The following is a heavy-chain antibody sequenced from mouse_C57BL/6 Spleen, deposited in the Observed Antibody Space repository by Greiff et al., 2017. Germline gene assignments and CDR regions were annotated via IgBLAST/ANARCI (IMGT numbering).Heavy chain of an antibody. CDR1: GYTFTSYW. CDR2: IDPSDSYT. J-gene: IGHJ2*01. Sequence: VQLQQPGAELVKPGASVKLSCKASGYTFTSYWMQWVKQRPGQGLEWIGEIDPSDSYTNYNQKFKGKATLTVDTSSSTAYIQLSSLTSEDSAVYYCARGDLNGSSPYFGYWGQGTTLTVSS. D-gene: IGHD1-1*01. CDR3: ARGDLNGSSPYFGY. V-gene: IGHV1-50*01.